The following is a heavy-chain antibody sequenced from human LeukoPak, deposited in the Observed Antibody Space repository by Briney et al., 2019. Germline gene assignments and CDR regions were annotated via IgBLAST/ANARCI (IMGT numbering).Heavy chain of an antibody. D-gene: IGHD3-10*01. V-gene: IGHV1-69*04. J-gene: IGHJ4*02. CDR3: ARDFVQYYYGSGSLDY. CDR1: GGTFSSYT. CDR2: IIPILGIA. Sequence: RASVKVSCKASGGTFSSYTISWVRQAPGQGLEWMGRIIPILGIANCAQKFQGRVTITADKSTSTAYMELSSLRSEDTAVYYCARDFVQYYYGSGSLDYWGQGTLVTVSS.